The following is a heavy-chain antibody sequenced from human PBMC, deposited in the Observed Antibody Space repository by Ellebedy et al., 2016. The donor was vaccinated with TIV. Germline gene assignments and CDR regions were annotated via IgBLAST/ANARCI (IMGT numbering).Heavy chain of an antibody. D-gene: IGHD6-13*01. CDR2: INSDGSST. Sequence: GESLKISCAASGFTFSSYWMHWVRQAPGKGLVWVSRINSDGSSTSYADSVKGRFTISRDNAKNTLYLQMNSLRAEDTAVYYCARIKSSSWSFDSWGQGTLVTVSS. CDR1: GFTFSSYW. CDR3: ARIKSSSWSFDS. J-gene: IGHJ4*02. V-gene: IGHV3-74*01.